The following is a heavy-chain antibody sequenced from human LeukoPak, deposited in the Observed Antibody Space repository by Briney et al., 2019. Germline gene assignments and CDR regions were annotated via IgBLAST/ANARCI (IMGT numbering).Heavy chain of an antibody. J-gene: IGHJ5*02. CDR2: INHSGST. D-gene: IGHD6-6*01. CDR1: GGSFSGYY. CDR3: ARGTGIAARPRNWFDP. V-gene: IGHV4-34*01. Sequence: SETLSLTCAVYGGSFSGYYWSWIRQPPGTGLEWIGEINHSGSTNYNPSLKSRVTISVDTSKNQFSLKLSSVTAADTAVYYCARGTGIAARPRNWFDPWGQGTLVTVSS.